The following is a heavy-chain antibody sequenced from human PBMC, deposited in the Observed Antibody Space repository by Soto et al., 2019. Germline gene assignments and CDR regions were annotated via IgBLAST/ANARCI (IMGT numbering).Heavy chain of an antibody. Sequence: ASVKVSCKVSGYNLTELSMHWGRQAPGKGLEWMGGFDPEDGETIYAQKFQGRVTMTEDTSTDTAYMELSSLRSEDTAVYYCATDHLPRYSSGWYYFDYWGQGTLVTVSS. J-gene: IGHJ4*02. CDR1: GYNLTELS. V-gene: IGHV1-24*01. CDR3: ATDHLPRYSSGWYYFDY. D-gene: IGHD6-19*01. CDR2: FDPEDGET.